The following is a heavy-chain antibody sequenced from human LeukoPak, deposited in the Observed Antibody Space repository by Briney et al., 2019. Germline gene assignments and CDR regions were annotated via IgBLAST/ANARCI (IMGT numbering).Heavy chain of an antibody. CDR3: ARGTPTYCSSTSCYSGLSHAGYGMDV. V-gene: IGHV4-34*01. Sequence: SETLSLTCAVYGGSFSGYYWSWIRQPPGKGLERIGEINHSGSTNYNPSLKSRVTISVDTSKNQFSLKLSSVTAADTAVYYCARGTPTYCSSTSCYSGLSHAGYGMDVWGQGTTVTVSS. D-gene: IGHD2-2*02. CDR1: GGSFSGYY. CDR2: INHSGST. J-gene: IGHJ6*02.